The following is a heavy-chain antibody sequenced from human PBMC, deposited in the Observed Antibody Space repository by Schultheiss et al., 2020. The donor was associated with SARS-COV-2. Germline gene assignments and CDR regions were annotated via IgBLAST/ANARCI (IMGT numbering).Heavy chain of an antibody. D-gene: IGHD6-19*01. CDR2: IYYSGST. V-gene: IGHV4-31*03. CDR3: ARVYSSGWYDWYFDL. J-gene: IGHJ2*01. CDR1: GGSISSGGYY. Sequence: LRLSCTVSGGSISSGGYYWSWIRQHPGKGLEWIGYIYYSGSTYYNPSLKSRVTISVDTSKNQFSLKLSSVTAADTAVYYCARVYSSGWYDWYFDLWGRGTLVTVS.